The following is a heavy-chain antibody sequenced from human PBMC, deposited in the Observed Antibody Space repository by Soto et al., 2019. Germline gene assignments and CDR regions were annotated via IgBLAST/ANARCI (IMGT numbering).Heavy chain of an antibody. V-gene: IGHV3-53*01. CDR1: GFTVSNNY. CDR2: IYSGEST. CDR3: ARSDATHDLSSGYNSAFDS. D-gene: IGHD3-3*01. Sequence: EVQLVESRGGLIQPGGSLRLSCAASGFTVSNNYMSWVRQAPGKGLEWVSIIYSGESTYYADSVKGRFTISRDNSKHTVYLQMNSRRADDTAVYFCARSDATHDLSSGYNSAFDSWGQGTLVTVSS. J-gene: IGHJ4*02.